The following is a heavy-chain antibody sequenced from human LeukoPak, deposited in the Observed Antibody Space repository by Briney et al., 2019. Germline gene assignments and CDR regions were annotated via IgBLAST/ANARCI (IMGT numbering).Heavy chain of an antibody. D-gene: IGHD1-26*01. Sequence: GGSLRLSCAASGFTVSSNYMNWVRQAPGKGLEWVSVIYGGGNIYYADSVKGRFTISRDNSKNTLYLQMNSLRAEDTAVYYCARHSGSYYYYYGMDVWGQGTTVAVSS. CDR2: IYGGGNI. CDR3: ARHSGSYYYYYGMDV. V-gene: IGHV3-53*01. CDR1: GFTVSSNY. J-gene: IGHJ6*02.